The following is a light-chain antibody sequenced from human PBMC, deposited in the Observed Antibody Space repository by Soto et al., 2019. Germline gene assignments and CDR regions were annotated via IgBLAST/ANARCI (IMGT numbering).Light chain of an antibody. CDR1: QSISRY. CDR2: AAS. V-gene: IGKV1-39*01. J-gene: IGKJ4*01. CDR3: QQSYSTPLT. Sequence: DIQMTQSPPSLSASIGDSVTITCRASQSISRYLNWYRQKPGKAPNLLIYAASSLQSGVPSRFSGSGSGTDFTLTITSLQPEDSATYYCQQSYSTPLTFGGGTKVEI.